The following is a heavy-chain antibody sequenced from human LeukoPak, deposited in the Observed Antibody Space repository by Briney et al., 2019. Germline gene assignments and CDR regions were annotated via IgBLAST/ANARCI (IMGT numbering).Heavy chain of an antibody. J-gene: IGHJ4*02. V-gene: IGHV4-59*01. Sequence: SETLSLTCTVSGGSISPYDWSWVRQPPGKGLEWLGDIYYSGDTEYKPSLKSRVAMSVDTAKKQFSLMLSPVTAADTAVYYCARSTGSTMFIDYWGQGTLVTVSS. CDR2: IYYSGDT. D-gene: IGHD3-10*02. CDR1: GGSISPYD. CDR3: ARSTGSTMFIDY.